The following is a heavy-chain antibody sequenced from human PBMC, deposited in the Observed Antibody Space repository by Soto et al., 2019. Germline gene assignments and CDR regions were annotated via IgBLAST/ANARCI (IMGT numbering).Heavy chain of an antibody. Sequence: QPGGSLRLSCATSGFKFSSYWMHWVRQTPGKGLVWVSRIDNDGSSTVYADSVEGRFTISRDNAKNTLYLQMNSLRAEDTAVYYCARGVTYCSTTSCYFDYWGQGTLVTVSS. CDR1: GFKFSSYW. J-gene: IGHJ4*02. CDR3: ARGVTYCSTTSCYFDY. D-gene: IGHD2-2*01. CDR2: IDNDGSST. V-gene: IGHV3-74*01.